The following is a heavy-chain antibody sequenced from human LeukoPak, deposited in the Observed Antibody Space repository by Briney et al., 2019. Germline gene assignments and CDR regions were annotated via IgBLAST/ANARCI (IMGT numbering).Heavy chain of an antibody. CDR3: AREQVVASGLDY. Sequence: KSGGSLRLSCAASGFTFSSYSTNWVRQAPGKGLEWVSSISSSSSYIYYADPVKGRFTISRDNAKNSLYLQMNSLRAEDTAVYYCAREQVVASGLDYWGQGTLVTVSS. CDR2: ISSSSSYI. J-gene: IGHJ4*02. CDR1: GFTFSSYS. V-gene: IGHV3-21*01. D-gene: IGHD3-22*01.